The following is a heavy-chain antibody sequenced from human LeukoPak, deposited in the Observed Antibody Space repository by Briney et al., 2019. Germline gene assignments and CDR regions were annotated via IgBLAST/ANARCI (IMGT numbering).Heavy chain of an antibody. CDR3: ARDFFYDSSGYYLGIRAFDI. J-gene: IGHJ3*02. CDR1: GFTFSSYA. V-gene: IGHV3-30-3*01. CDR2: TSYDASSK. D-gene: IGHD3-22*01. Sequence: GGSLRLSCAASGFTFSSYAMHWVRQAPGKGLEWVAFTSYDASSKYYADSVKGRFTISRDNSKNTLYLQMNSLRAEDTAVYYCARDFFYDSSGYYLGIRAFDIWGQGTMVTVSS.